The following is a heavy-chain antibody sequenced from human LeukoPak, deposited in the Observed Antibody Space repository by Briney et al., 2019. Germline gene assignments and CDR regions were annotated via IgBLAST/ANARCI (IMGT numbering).Heavy chain of an antibody. CDR1: GGTFSSYA. CDR2: IIPIFGTA. CDR3: AIDPPSPLLLWFGESLAPPVY. D-gene: IGHD3-10*01. J-gene: IGHJ4*02. Sequence: GSSVKVSCKASGGTFSSYAVSWVRQAPGQGLEWMGGIIPIFGTANYAQKFQGRVTITADESTSTAYMELSSLRSEDTAVYYCAIDPPSPLLLWFGESLAPPVYWGQGTLVTVSS. V-gene: IGHV1-69*01.